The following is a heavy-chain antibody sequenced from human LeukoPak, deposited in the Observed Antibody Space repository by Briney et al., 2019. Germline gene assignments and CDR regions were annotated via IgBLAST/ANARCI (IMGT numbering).Heavy chain of an antibody. Sequence: PGGSLRLSCAASGFTFSSYAMHWVRQAPGRGLEWVAVISYDGSNKDYADSVKGRFTISRDNSKNTLYLQMNSLRAEDTAVYYCAIERIERRFHELLVTDYYYYYGMDVWGQGTTVTVSS. CDR1: GFTFSSYA. J-gene: IGHJ6*02. V-gene: IGHV3-30-3*01. D-gene: IGHD3-10*01. CDR3: AIERIERRFHELLVTDYYYYYGMDV. CDR2: ISYDGSNK.